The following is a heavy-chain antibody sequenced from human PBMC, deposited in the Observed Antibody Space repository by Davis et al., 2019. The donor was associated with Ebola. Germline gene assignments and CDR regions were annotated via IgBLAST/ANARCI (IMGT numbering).Heavy chain of an antibody. CDR1: GFTFSSYS. V-gene: IGHV3-48*01. Sequence: PGGSLRLSCAASGFTFSSYSMNWVRQAPGKGLEWVSYISSSSSTIYYADSVKGRFTISRDNAKNSLYLQMNSLRAEDTAVYYCAKVSIAGHGYYYYGMDVWGKGTTVTVSS. D-gene: IGHD6-6*01. CDR2: ISSSSSTI. CDR3: AKVSIAGHGYYYYGMDV. J-gene: IGHJ6*04.